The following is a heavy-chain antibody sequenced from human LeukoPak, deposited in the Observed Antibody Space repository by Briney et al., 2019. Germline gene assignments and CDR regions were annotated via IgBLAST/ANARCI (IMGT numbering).Heavy chain of an antibody. CDR2: IYHSGST. CDR3: ARTTVTTLMGYYYYYGMDV. D-gene: IGHD4-17*01. J-gene: IGHJ6*02. V-gene: IGHV4-30-2*01. Sequence: SETLSPTCAVSGGSISSGGYSWSWIRQPPGRGLEWIGYIYHSGSTYYNPSLKSRVTISVDRSKNQFSLKLSSVTAADTAVYYCARTTVTTLMGYYYYYGMDVWGQGTTVTVSS. CDR1: GGSISSGGYS.